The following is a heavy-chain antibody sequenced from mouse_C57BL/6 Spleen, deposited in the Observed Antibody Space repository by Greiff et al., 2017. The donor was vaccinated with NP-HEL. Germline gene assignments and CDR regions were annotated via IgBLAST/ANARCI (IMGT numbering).Heavy chain of an antibody. D-gene: IGHD1-1*01. CDR3: ARGSSYGYLDD. J-gene: IGHJ1*03. V-gene: IGHV1-82*01. CDR2: IYPGDGDT. Sequence: QVQLQQSGPELVKPGASVKISCKASGYAFSSSWMNWVKQRPGKGLEWIGRIYPGDGDTNYNGRFKGKATLTADKSSSTAYMQLSSLTSEDSAVYFCARGSSYGYLDDWGTGTTVTVSS. CDR1: GYAFSSSW.